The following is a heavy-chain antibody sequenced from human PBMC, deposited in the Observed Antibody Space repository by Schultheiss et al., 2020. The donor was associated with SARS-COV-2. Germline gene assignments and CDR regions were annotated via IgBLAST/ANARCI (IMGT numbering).Heavy chain of an antibody. D-gene: IGHD4-23*01. Sequence: GGSLRLSCAASGFTFSSYSMNWVRQAPGKGLEWVSSISSSSSYIYFADSVKGRFTISRDNAKNSLYLQMNSLRAEDTAVYYCARSENTVVTGDYFDYWGQGTLVTVSS. CDR2: ISSSSSYI. V-gene: IGHV3-21*01. J-gene: IGHJ4*02. CDR3: ARSENTVVTGDYFDY. CDR1: GFTFSSYS.